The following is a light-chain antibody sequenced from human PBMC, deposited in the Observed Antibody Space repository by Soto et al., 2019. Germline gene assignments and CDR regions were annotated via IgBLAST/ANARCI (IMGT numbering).Light chain of an antibody. CDR2: WAS. CDR3: RQYLKT. J-gene: IGKJ1*01. V-gene: IGKV4-1*01. Sequence: DIVVTQSPDSLAVSLGERATISCKSSQSVLFNSNNKNYLSWYQQKPGQPPKLLIYWASTRESGFPDRFIGSGSGTDFTLTISSLQAEDVAVYYCRQYLKTFGQGTKVEIK. CDR1: QSVLFNSNNKNY.